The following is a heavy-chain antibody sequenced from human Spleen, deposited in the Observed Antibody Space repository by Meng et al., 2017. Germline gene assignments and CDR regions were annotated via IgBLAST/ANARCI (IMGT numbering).Heavy chain of an antibody. CDR1: GFTFNNYE. D-gene: IGHD1-26*01. CDR3: AREGDNDAFDI. J-gene: IGHJ3*02. V-gene: IGHV3-48*03. CDR2: ISTGGSTI. Sequence: GESLKISCAASGFTFNNYEMNWVRQTPGKGLEWVSYISTGGSTIYYADSVKGRFTISRDNAKNSLYLQMNSLRAEDTAVYYCAREGDNDAFDIWGQGTMVTVSS.